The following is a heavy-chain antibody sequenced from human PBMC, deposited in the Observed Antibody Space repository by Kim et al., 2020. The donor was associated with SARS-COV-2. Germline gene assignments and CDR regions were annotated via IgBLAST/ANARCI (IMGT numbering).Heavy chain of an antibody. J-gene: IGHJ6*03. D-gene: IGHD6-13*01. Sequence: GGSLRLSCAASGFTFSGYGMHWVRQASGKGLEWVAFMWCDGSNKHYSYSVKGRVAISRDNSKNTLYLQMNNLRVEATAVYYCSKVPAAGPYCYYYYMDVWSKGPSATVS. CDR2: MWCDGSNK. CDR3: SKVPAAGPYCYYYYMDV. CDR1: GFTFSGYG. V-gene: IGHV3-30*02.